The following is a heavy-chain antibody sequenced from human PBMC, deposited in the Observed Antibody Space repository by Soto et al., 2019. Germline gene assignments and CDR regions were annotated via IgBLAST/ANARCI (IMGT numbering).Heavy chain of an antibody. Sequence: GGSLRLSCAASGFTFSSYGMHWVRQAPGKGLEWVAVISYDGSNKYYADSVKGRFTISRDNSKNTLYLQMNSLRADDTAVYFCARNPLPHCFSASRYIDNWGQGTLVTVSS. J-gene: IGHJ4*02. CDR2: ISYDGSNK. V-gene: IGHV3-30*03. CDR1: GFTFSSYG. CDR3: ARNPLPHCFSASRYIDN. D-gene: IGHD2-2*01.